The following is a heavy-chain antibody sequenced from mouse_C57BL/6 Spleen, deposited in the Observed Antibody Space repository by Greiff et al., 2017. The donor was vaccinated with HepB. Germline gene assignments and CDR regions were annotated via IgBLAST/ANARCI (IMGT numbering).Heavy chain of an antibody. CDR1: GYTFTDYY. D-gene: IGHD4-1*01. J-gene: IGHJ2*01. CDR3: AITGLGFDY. Sequence: EVQLQQSGPELVKPGASVKISCKASGYTFTDYYMNWVKQSHGKSLEWIGDINPNNGGTSYNQKFKGKATLTVDKSSSTAYMELRSLTSEDSAVYYCAITGLGFDYWGQGTTLTVSS. V-gene: IGHV1-26*01. CDR2: INPNNGGT.